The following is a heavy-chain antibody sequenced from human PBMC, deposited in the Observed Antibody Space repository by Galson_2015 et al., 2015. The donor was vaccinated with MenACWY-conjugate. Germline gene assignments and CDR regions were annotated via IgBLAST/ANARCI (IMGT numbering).Heavy chain of an antibody. CDR2: IIAGNGNT. V-gene: IGHV1-3*01. D-gene: IGHD3-22*01. CDR1: GDTFSRYA. Sequence: SVKVSCKASGDTFSRYAIHWVRQAPGQGLEWMGWIIAGNGNTKYSQKFQVRVTITRDTTASTVYMELSSLRSEDTAVYYCARNYFESNGYYDHWGQGTLVTVSP. CDR3: ARNYFESNGYYDH. J-gene: IGHJ5*02.